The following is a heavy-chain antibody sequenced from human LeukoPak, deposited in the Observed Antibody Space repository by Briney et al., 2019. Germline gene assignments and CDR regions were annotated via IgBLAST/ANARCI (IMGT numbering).Heavy chain of an antibody. J-gene: IGHJ4*02. CDR1: GGSISSSSYY. D-gene: IGHD3-3*01. CDR3: AGRPYYDFWSGLDY. V-gene: IGHV4-39*01. Sequence: SETLSLTCTVPGGSISSSSYYWGWIRQPPGKGLEWIGSIYYSGSTYYNPSLKSRVTISVDTSKNQFSLKLSSVTAADTAVYYCAGRPYYDFWSGLDYWGQGTLVTVSS. CDR2: IYYSGST.